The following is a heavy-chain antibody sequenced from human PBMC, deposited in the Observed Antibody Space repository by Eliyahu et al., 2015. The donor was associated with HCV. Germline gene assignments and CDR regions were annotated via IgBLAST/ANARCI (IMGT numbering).Heavy chain of an antibody. V-gene: IGHV4-39*01. CDR1: GGSISTSSYY. Sequence: QLQLQESGPGLVKPSETLSLTCTVSGGSISTSSYYWGWIRQPPGKGLGWIGSIFYSGSTYSNPSLNSRVTISVDTSKNQFSLKLSSVTAADTAVYYCARHTLKEYHDNSGYFLGWFDPWGQGILVTVSS. D-gene: IGHD3-22*01. J-gene: IGHJ5*02. CDR3: ARHTLKEYHDNSGYFLGWFDP. CDR2: IFYSGST.